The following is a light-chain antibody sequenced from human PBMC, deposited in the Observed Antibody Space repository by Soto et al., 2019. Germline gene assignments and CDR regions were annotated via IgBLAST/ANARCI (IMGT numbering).Light chain of an antibody. CDR1: SSDVGGYNY. V-gene: IGLV2-14*03. CDR3: SSYTSSSSYVV. J-gene: IGLJ2*01. CDR2: DVS. Sequence: QSALTQPASVSGSPGQSITISCTGTSSDVGGYNYVSWYQQHPGNAPKLMIYDVSNRPSGVSNRFSGSKSGNTASLTLSGLQAEDEADDYCSSYTSSSSYVVFGGGTKVTVL.